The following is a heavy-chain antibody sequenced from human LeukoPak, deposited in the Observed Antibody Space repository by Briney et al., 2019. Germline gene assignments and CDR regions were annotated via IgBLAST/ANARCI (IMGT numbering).Heavy chain of an antibody. J-gene: IGHJ4*02. CDR3: ARDAAAGPVFDY. V-gene: IGHV4-59*01. Sequence: PSETLSLTCVVYGGSFSGYYWSWIRQPPGKGLEWIGYIYYSGSTNYNPSLKSRLTISVDTSKNQFSLKLSSVTAADTAVYYCARDAAAGPVFDYWGQGTLVTVSS. CDR2: IYYSGST. D-gene: IGHD6-13*01. CDR1: GGSFSGYY.